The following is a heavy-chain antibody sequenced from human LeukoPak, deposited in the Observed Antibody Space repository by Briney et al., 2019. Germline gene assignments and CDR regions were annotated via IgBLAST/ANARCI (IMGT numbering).Heavy chain of an antibody. V-gene: IGHV4-59*08. J-gene: IGHJ4*02. CDR2: IYNSGST. CDR3: ARHVRIAVAGFDF. D-gene: IGHD6-19*01. CDR1: GGPMSNYY. Sequence: SETLTLTCTVSGGPMSNYYWSWLRQPPGRGLEWIGYIYNSGSTNYNPSLKSRVTISVDMSKSHFSLKLRSMTAADTAVYYCARHVRIAVAGFDFWGQGTPVTVSS.